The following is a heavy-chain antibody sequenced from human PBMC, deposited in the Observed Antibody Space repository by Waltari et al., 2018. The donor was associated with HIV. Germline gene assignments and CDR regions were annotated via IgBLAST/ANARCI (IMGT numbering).Heavy chain of an antibody. CDR3: VRQPLRHDL. V-gene: IGHV3-7*01. CDR2: ISYDAREK. J-gene: IGHJ2*01. CDR1: GCPGSSDG. Sequence: EVKLVESGGGAVQTGGSVRLSCEGSGCPGSSDGMDWVRQTPGKGLEWVAQISYDAREKFHGDSVRGRFVVSRDNARNSIFLQMNNLRDDDTGVYFCVRQPLRHDL.